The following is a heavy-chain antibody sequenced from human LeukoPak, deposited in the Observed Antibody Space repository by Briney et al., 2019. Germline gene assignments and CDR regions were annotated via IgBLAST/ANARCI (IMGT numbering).Heavy chain of an antibody. V-gene: IGHV1-2*02. D-gene: IGHD2-15*01. J-gene: IGHJ4*02. CDR3: ARVQGYCSDGRCLF. Sequence: ASVKVSCKASGYSFTGYHIHWVRQAPGQGLEWMGWVNPKSGDTDYAQKFKDRVTMTRDTSITTAYMELTRLTSDDTALYYCARVQGYCSDGRCLFWGQGTLVTVSS. CDR1: GYSFTGYH. CDR2: VNPKSGDT.